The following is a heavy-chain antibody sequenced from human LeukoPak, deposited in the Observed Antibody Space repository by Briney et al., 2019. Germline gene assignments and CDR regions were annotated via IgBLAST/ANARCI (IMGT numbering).Heavy chain of an antibody. Sequence: SGGSLRLSCAASGFTFSSYAMSWVRQAPGKGLEWVSAISGSGGSTYYADSVEGRFTISRDNSKNTLYLQMNSLRAEDTAVYYCAKDRSGYYTSSWRDWGQGTLVTVSS. CDR2: ISGSGGST. V-gene: IGHV3-23*01. CDR1: GFTFSSYA. J-gene: IGHJ4*02. D-gene: IGHD3-3*01. CDR3: AKDRSGYYTSSWRD.